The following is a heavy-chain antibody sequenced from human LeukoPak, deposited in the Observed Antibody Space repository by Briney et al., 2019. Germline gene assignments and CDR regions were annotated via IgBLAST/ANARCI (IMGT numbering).Heavy chain of an antibody. CDR2: IYYSGST. V-gene: IGHV4-31*03. CDR1: GGSISSSSYY. CDR3: ARGGAYYDSSGYPTPYWYFDL. J-gene: IGHJ2*01. Sequence: SETLSLTCTVSGGSISSSSYYWGWIRQPPGKGLEWIGYIYYSGSTYYNPSLKSRVTISVDTSKNQFSLKLSSVTAADTAVYYCARGGAYYDSSGYPTPYWYFDLWGRGTLVTVSS. D-gene: IGHD3-22*01.